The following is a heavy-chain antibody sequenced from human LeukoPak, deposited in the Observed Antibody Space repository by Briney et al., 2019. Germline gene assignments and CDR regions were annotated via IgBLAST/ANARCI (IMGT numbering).Heavy chain of an antibody. CDR2: ISPYDVNT. CDR3: ARGPYCSGSTCYSQYFDS. D-gene: IGHD2-15*01. J-gene: IGHJ4*02. V-gene: IGHV1-18*01. CDR1: GYSFTNYG. Sequence: ASVTVSCKASGYSFTNYGISWVRQAPGQGLEWMGWISPYDVNTKYAQSLQGRVTMTTDTSTSTAYMELRSLRSDDTAVYYCARGPYCSGSTCYSQYFDSWGQGTLVTVSS.